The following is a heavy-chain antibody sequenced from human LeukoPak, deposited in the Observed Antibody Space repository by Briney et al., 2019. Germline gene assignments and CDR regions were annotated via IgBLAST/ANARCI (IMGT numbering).Heavy chain of an antibody. CDR3: ARGRVRGDRYYYYYYMDV. D-gene: IGHD3-10*02. V-gene: IGHV3-53*01. CDR2: IYSGGST. Sequence: GGSLRLSCAASGFTVSSNYMSWVRQAPGKGLEWVSVIYSGGSTYYADSVKGRFTISRDNSKNTLYLQMNSLRAEDTAVYYCARGRVRGDRYYYYYYMDVWGKGTTVTVSS. J-gene: IGHJ6*03. CDR1: GFTVSSNY.